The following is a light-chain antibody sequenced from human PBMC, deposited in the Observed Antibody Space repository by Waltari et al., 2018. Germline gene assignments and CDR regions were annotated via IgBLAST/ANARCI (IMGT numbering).Light chain of an antibody. CDR2: SVN. CDR3: CSYAGSYTPWV. CDR1: TSDVGGYNF. J-gene: IGLJ3*02. V-gene: IGLV2-11*01. Sequence: QSALTPPRSVSGSPGQSVTISCTGTTSDVGGYNFVSWYQQHPGKAPKLIVYSVNKRPSGVPDRFSGSKSGNTASLTISGLQAEDEADYYCCSYAGSYTPWVFGGGTKVTVL.